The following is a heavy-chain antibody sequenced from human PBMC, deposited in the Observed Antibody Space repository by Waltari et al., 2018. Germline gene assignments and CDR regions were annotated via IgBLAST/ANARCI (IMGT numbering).Heavy chain of an antibody. CDR3: ARVITEGYYYGMDV. V-gene: IGHV1-69*01. CDR2: IIPIVGTA. CDR1: GGPFSSYA. Sequence: QVQLVQSGAEVKKPGSSVKVSCTASGGPFSSYALSWVRHAPGQGLEWMGGIIPIVGTANYSQKFQGRVTITADESTSTAYMELSSLRSEDTAVYYCARVITEGYYYGMDVWGQGTTVTVSS. D-gene: IGHD3-22*01. J-gene: IGHJ6*02.